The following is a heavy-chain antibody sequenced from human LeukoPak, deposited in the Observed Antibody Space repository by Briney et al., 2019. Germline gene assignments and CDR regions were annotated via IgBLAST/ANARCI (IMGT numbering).Heavy chain of an antibody. D-gene: IGHD3-3*01. CDR1: GGSISSSSYY. CDR2: IYYSGST. J-gene: IGHJ5*02. CDR3: ARHLFNERDFWSGPLNWFDP. Sequence: PSETLSLTCTVSGGSISSSSYYWGWVRQPPGRGLELIGSIYYSGSTYYNPSLKSRVTISVDTSKNQFSLKLSSVTAADTAVYYCARHLFNERDFWSGPLNWFDPWGQGTLVTVSS. V-gene: IGHV4-39*01.